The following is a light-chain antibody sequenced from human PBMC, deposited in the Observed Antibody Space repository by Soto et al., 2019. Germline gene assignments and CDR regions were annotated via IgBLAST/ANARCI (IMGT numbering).Light chain of an antibody. CDR3: QQYDNPALT. CDR2: DAS. Sequence: DIQMTQSPSSLSASVGDRVTITCQASQDISNYLNWYQQKPGKAPKLLIYDASNLETGVPSRFSGSGSGTDFTFTISSLQPEEIATYYCQQYDNPALTFGGGTKVDIK. CDR1: QDISNY. V-gene: IGKV1-33*01. J-gene: IGKJ4*01.